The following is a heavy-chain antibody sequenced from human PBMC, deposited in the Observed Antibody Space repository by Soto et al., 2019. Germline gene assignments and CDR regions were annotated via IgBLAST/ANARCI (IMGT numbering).Heavy chain of an antibody. CDR1: GYSISSGYY. Sequence: SETLSLTCTVPGYSISSGYYWGWIRQPPGKGLEWIGSIYHSGSTYYNPSLKSRVTISVDTSKNQFSLKLSSVTAADTAVYYCAMGYDSSGYYYYWGQGTLVTVSS. CDR2: IYHSGST. J-gene: IGHJ4*02. D-gene: IGHD3-22*01. CDR3: AMGYDSSGYYYY. V-gene: IGHV4-38-2*02.